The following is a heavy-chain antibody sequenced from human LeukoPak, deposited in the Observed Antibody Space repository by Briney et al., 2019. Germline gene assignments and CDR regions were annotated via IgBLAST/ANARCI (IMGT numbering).Heavy chain of an antibody. J-gene: IGHJ6*02. CDR2: INPKSGGT. Sequence: ASVKVSCKASGYTFTNYYMHWVRQAPGLGFEWMGWINPKSGGTSYPQKFQGRLTMTRDTSISTAYMELSRLRSDDAAIYYCARGGHFRPGNQWTWGAPRQDSYNYNGMDVWGHGTTVYVS. CDR1: GYTFTNYY. V-gene: IGHV1-2*02. CDR3: ARGGHFRPGNQWTWGAPRQDSYNYNGMDV. D-gene: IGHD1-14*01.